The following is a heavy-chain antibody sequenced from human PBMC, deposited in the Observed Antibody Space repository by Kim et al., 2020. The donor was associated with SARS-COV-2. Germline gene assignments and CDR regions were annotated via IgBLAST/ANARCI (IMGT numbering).Heavy chain of an antibody. D-gene: IGHD6-19*01. CDR1: GYTLTELS. CDR2: FDPEDGET. V-gene: IGHV1-24*01. J-gene: IGHJ6*02. Sequence: ASVKVSCKVSGYTLTELSMHWVRQAPGKGLEWMGGFDPEDGETIYAKKFQGRVTMTEDTSTDTAYMELSSLRSEDTAVYYCATNYSYSSGWQYGMDVWGQGTTVTVSS. CDR3: ATNYSYSSGWQYGMDV.